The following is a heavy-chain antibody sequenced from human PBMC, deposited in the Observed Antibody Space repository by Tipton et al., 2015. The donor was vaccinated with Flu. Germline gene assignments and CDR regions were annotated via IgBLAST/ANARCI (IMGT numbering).Heavy chain of an antibody. CDR1: GGSISSSSYY. Sequence: TLSLTCTVSGGSISSSSYYWGWIRQPPGKGLEWIGSIYYSGSTYYNPSLKSRVTISVDTSKNQFSLKLSSVTAADTAVYYCARGGGRQQLDPWYYYGMDVWGQGTTVTVSS. CDR3: ARGGGRQQLDPWYYYGMDV. CDR2: IYYSGST. D-gene: IGHD6-13*01. J-gene: IGHJ6*02. V-gene: IGHV4-39*07.